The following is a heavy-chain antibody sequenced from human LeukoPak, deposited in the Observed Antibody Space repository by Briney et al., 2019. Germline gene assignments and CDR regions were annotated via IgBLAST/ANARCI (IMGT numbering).Heavy chain of an antibody. D-gene: IGHD6-19*01. J-gene: IGHJ4*02. V-gene: IGHV1-3*03. CDR2: INAGNGDT. CDR3: ARGFSGWYSFDS. Sequence: ASVKVSCKASRYSLTSHALHWVRQAPGQRLEWMGWINAGNGDTKYSQEFQGRVTITTDPSANTAYMDLNSLRSDDMAVYYCARGFSGWYSFDSWGQGTLLAVSS. CDR1: RYSLTSHA.